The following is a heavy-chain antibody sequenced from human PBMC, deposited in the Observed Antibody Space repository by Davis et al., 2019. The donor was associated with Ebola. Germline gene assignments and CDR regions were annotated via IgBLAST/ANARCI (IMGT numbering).Heavy chain of an antibody. Sequence: MPGGSLRLSCAASGFTFSSYWMSWIRQPPGKGLEWIGEINHSGSTNYNPSLKSRVTISVDTSKNQFSLKLSSVTAADTVVYYCAREVDGYNDYWGQGILVTVSS. D-gene: IGHD5-24*01. CDR1: GFTFSSYW. CDR2: INHSGST. J-gene: IGHJ4*02. V-gene: IGHV4-34*01. CDR3: AREVDGYNDY.